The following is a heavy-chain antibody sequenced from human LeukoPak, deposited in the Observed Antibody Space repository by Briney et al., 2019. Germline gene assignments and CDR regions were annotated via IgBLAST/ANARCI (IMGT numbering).Heavy chain of an antibody. J-gene: IGHJ3*02. CDR2: ISWNSGSI. V-gene: IGHV3-9*01. D-gene: IGHD3-16*01. Sequence: GRSLRLSCAASGFTFDDYAMHWVRQAPGKGLEWVSGISWNSGSIGYADSVKGRFTISRDNSKNTLYLQMNSLRAEDTAVYYCAKLGMADAFDIWGQGTMVTVSS. CDR1: GFTFDDYA. CDR3: AKLGMADAFDI.